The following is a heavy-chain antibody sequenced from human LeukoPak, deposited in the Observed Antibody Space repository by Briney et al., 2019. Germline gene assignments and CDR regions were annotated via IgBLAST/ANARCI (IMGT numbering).Heavy chain of an antibody. CDR1: GGSISSYY. CDR2: IYYSGST. CDR3: ARHSYGDYEWFDP. Sequence: SETLSLTCTVSGGSISSYYWSWIRQPPGKGLEWIGYIYYSGSTNYNPSLKSRVTISVDTSKNQFSLRLSSVTAADTAVYYCARHSYGDYEWFDPWGQGTLVTVSS. V-gene: IGHV4-59*08. D-gene: IGHD4-17*01. J-gene: IGHJ5*02.